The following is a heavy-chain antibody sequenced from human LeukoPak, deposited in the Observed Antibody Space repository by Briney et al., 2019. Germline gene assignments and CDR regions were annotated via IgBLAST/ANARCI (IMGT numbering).Heavy chain of an antibody. CDR3: ARGGWSYYYYMDV. CDR2: IYYSGST. V-gene: IGHV4-39*07. J-gene: IGHJ6*03. D-gene: IGHD2-15*01. Sequence: KPSETLSLTCTVSGGSISSSSYYWGWIRQPPGKGLEWIGSIYYSGSTYYNPSLKSRVTISVDTSKNQFSLKLSSVTAADTAVYYCARGGWSYYYYMDVWGKGTTVTVSS. CDR1: GGSISSSSYY.